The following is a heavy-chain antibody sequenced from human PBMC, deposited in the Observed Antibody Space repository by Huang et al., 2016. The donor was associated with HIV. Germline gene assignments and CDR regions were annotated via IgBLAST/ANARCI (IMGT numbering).Heavy chain of an antibody. CDR3: ARDPKYHRIGYYRQRRGIDI. CDR2: SSASSGDT. D-gene: IGHD3-22*01. J-gene: IGHJ3*02. V-gene: IGHV1-18*01. Sequence: QIQLMQSGPELKQPVASLKVSCKASGYTFTSYGINWVRPAPGQGPEWRGWSSASSGDTDYAQKFQGRVTLTTATSTNIAYMELRSLRSDDTAKYYCARDPKYHRIGYYRQRRGIDIWGQGTMVIVSS. CDR1: GYTFTSYG.